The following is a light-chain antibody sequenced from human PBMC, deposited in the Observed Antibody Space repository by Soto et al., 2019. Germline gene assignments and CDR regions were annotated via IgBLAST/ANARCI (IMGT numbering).Light chain of an antibody. Sequence: ESVLTQSPGTLSLSPGERATLSCRASQSVSSTYLAWYQQKPGQAPRLLIYGASNRATGIPDRFSGGGSGTDFTLTISRLEPEDFAVYYCQQFANSLYTFGQGTKLEI. J-gene: IGKJ2*01. CDR2: GAS. CDR3: QQFANSLYT. V-gene: IGKV3-20*01. CDR1: QSVSSTY.